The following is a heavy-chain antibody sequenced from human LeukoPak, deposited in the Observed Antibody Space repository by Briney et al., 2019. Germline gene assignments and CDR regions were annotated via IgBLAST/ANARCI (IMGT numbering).Heavy chain of an antibody. D-gene: IGHD4-11*01. CDR2: ISGSGDST. CDR3: AKALTVTTFNYFDF. J-gene: IGHJ4*02. V-gene: IGHV3-23*01. CDR1: EFTFSNYA. Sequence: PGGSLRLSCAASEFTFSNYAMSWVRQAPGKGLEWVSSISGSGDSTYYADSVKGRFTISRDNSKNTLYLQMNSLRAEDTAVYYCAKALTVTTFNYFDFWGQGTLVTVSS.